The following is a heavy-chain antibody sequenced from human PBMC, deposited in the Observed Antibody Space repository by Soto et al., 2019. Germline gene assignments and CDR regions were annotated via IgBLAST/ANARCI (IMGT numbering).Heavy chain of an antibody. V-gene: IGHV4-4*02. D-gene: IGHD1-7*01. CDR1: SGSISSSNW. CDR3: ARVDYVPYNWNYGLWFDP. CDR2: IYHSGST. Sequence: SETLSLTCAVSSGSISSSNWWSWVRQPPGKGLEWIGEIYHSGSTNYNPSLKSRVTISVDKSKNQFSLKLSSVTAADTAVYYCARVDYVPYNWNYGLWFDPWGQGTLVTVSS. J-gene: IGHJ5*02.